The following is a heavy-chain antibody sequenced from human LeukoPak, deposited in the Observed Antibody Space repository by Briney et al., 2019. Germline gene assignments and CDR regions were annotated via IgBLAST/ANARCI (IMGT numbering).Heavy chain of an antibody. Sequence: PGRSLRLSCAASGFTFSSYGMHWVRRAPGKGLEWVAVISYDGSNKYYADSVKGRFTISRDNSKNTLYLQMNSLRAEDTAVYYCAKGIYYGSGSLFDYWGQGTLVTVSS. CDR3: AKGIYYGSGSLFDY. D-gene: IGHD3-10*01. V-gene: IGHV3-30*18. CDR2: ISYDGSNK. CDR1: GFTFSSYG. J-gene: IGHJ4*02.